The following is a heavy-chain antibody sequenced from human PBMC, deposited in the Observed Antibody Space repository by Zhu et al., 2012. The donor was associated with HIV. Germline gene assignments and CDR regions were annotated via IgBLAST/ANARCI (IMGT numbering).Heavy chain of an antibody. J-gene: IGHJ5*02. D-gene: IGHD6-13*01. CDR1: GGFISSHY. CDR3: AKLRGYSSSWSGGWFDP. CDR2: IYYSGST. Sequence: QVQLQESGPGLVKPSETLSLTCTVSGGFISSHYWSWIRQPPGKGLEWIGYIYYSGSTNYNPSLKSRVTISVDTSKNQFSLKLSSVTAADTAVYYCAKLRGYSSSWSGGWFDPWGQGTLVTVSS. V-gene: IGHV4-59*11.